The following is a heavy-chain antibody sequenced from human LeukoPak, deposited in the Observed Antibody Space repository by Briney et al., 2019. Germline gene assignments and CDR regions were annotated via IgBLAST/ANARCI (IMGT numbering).Heavy chain of an antibody. D-gene: IGHD5-24*01. CDR1: GGSISSHY. J-gene: IGHJ4*02. Sequence: SETLPLTCTVSGGSISSHYWSWIRQPPGKGLEWIGYIYYSGSTNYNPSLKSRVTISVDTSKNQFSLKLSSVTAADTAVYYCAREEMATTPHFDYWGQGTLVTVSS. CDR2: IYYSGST. CDR3: AREEMATTPHFDY. V-gene: IGHV4-59*11.